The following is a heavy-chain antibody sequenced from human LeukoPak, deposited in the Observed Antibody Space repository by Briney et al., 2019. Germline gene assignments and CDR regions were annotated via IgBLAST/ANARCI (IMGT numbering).Heavy chain of an antibody. D-gene: IGHD6-13*01. V-gene: IGHV3-23*01. Sequence: GGSLRLSCAASGFTFSSSATSWVRQAPGKGLEWVSLISSSGGSTYYSDSVKGRFSISRDDSKNTLYLQMDSLRAEDTAVYYCGEDMQLTYWGQGILVTVSS. J-gene: IGHJ4*02. CDR2: ISSSGGST. CDR1: GFTFSSSA. CDR3: GEDMQLTY.